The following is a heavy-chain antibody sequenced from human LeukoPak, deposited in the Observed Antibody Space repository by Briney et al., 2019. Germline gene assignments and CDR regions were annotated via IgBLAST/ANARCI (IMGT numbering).Heavy chain of an antibody. CDR1: GFSFSTYS. CDR2: ITSSSSNI. Sequence: GGSLRLSCAASGFSFSTYSMNWVRQAPGKGLEWVPYITSSSSNIYYADSVKGRFTISRDNAKNSLYLQMNSLRDEDTAVYYCARINMVRGVISPPDHWGQGTLVTVSS. V-gene: IGHV3-48*02. CDR3: ARINMVRGVISPPDH. D-gene: IGHD3-10*01. J-gene: IGHJ4*02.